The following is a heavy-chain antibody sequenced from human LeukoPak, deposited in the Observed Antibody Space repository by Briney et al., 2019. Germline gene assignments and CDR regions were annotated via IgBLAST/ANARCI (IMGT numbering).Heavy chain of an antibody. CDR3: TRGNLAAGGAFDI. V-gene: IGHV3-74*01. Sequence: PGGSLRLSCAGSGFTFSSSWIHWVRQDPRKGLVWVSRIHREESSISYADSVKGRFTISRDNAKNTLYLQMNSLRAEDTAVYYCTRGNLAAGGAFDIWGQGTVVTVSS. CDR1: GFTFSSSW. D-gene: IGHD6-13*01. CDR2: IHREESSI. J-gene: IGHJ3*02.